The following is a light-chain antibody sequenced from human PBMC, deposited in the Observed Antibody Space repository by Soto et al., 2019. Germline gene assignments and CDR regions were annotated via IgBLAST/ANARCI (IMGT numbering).Light chain of an antibody. CDR2: EGS. CDR1: SNDVGSYNL. V-gene: IGLV2-23*01. Sequence: QSALTQPASVSGSPGQSITIACTGTSNDVGSYNLVSWYQQHPGKAPKLLIYEGSNRPSGVSNRFSGSKSGNTASLTISGLQAEDEADYYCSSYAGSTNSVVFGGGTKLTVL. J-gene: IGLJ2*01. CDR3: SSYAGSTNSVV.